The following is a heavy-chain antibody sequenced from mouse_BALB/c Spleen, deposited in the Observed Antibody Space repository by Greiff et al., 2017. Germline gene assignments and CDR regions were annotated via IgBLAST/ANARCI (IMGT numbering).Heavy chain of an antibody. CDR1: GYSITSDYA. CDR3: ARRWLLRHYAMDY. J-gene: IGHJ4*01. Sequence: EVQLQESGPGLVKPSQSLSLTCTVTGYSITSDYAWNWIRQFPGNKLEWMGYISYSGSTSYNPSLKSRISITRDTSKNQFFLQLNSVTTEDTATYYCARRWLLRHYAMDYWGQGTSVTVSS. CDR2: ISYSGST. V-gene: IGHV3-2*02. D-gene: IGHD2-3*01.